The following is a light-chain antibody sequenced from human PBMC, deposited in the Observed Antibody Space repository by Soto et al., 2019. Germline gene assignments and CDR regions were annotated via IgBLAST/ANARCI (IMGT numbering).Light chain of an antibody. CDR1: TSNIGNNY. J-gene: IGLJ1*01. Sequence: QSVLTQPPSVSAAPGQTVTISCSGSTSNIGNNYVSWYRQLPGTAPKLLIYDTYKRPSGIPDRFSGSKSGTSATLVITGLQTGDEADYYCGTWDSSLSAHVFGPGTKVTV. CDR2: DTY. CDR3: GTWDSSLSAHV. V-gene: IGLV1-51*01.